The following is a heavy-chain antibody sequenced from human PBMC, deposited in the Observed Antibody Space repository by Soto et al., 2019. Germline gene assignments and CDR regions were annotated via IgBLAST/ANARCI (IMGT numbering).Heavy chain of an antibody. CDR1: GFTFSNHP. CDR2: ISYDGNDK. Sequence: QVHLVESGGGVVQPGRSLRLSCAASGFTFSNHPMHWVRQAPGKGLEWVAVISYDGNDKYYADSVKGRFTISRDNSRNTLHLQMNSLRAEDTAVYYCASRWFGELLDYGVDVWGQGTTVAVSS. D-gene: IGHD3-10*01. V-gene: IGHV3-30-3*01. CDR3: ASRWFGELLDYGVDV. J-gene: IGHJ6*02.